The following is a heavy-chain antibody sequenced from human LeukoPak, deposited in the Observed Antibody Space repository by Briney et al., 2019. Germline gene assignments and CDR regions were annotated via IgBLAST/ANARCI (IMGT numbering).Heavy chain of an antibody. D-gene: IGHD6-13*01. CDR1: GFTFSSYE. CDR3: VRVEDWGAAGNRMDY. Sequence: GGSLRLSCAASGFTFSSYEMNRVRQAPGKGLEWVSYISSSGSTIYYADSVKGRFTISRDNAKNSLYLQMNSLRAEDTAVYSCVRVEDWGAAGNRMDYWGQGTLVTVSS. CDR2: ISSSGSTI. V-gene: IGHV3-48*03. J-gene: IGHJ4*02.